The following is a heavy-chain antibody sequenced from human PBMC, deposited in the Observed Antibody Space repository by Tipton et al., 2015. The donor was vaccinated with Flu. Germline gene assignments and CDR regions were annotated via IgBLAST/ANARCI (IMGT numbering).Heavy chain of an antibody. J-gene: IGHJ4*02. CDR1: GFTFSSYS. CDR3: ARDGDYDSSGYDY. CDR2: ISSSSSTI. Sequence: QLVQSGGGLVQPGGSLRLSCAASGFTFSSYSMNWVRQAPGKGLEWVSYISSSSSTIYYADSVKGRFTISRDNAKNSLYLQMNSLRAEDTAVYYCARDGDYDSSGYDYWGQGTLVTVSS. D-gene: IGHD3-22*01. V-gene: IGHV3-48*04.